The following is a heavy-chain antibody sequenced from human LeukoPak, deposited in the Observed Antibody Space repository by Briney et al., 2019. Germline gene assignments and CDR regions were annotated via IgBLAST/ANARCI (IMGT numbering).Heavy chain of an antibody. CDR3: ARDVVLRYFDWLSNDGAFDI. V-gene: IGHV3-21*01. D-gene: IGHD3-9*01. CDR2: ISSSSSYI. J-gene: IGHJ3*02. Sequence: GGSLRLFCAASGFTCSSYSMNWVRQAPGKGLEWVSSISSSSSYIYYADSVKGRFTISRDNAKNSLYLQMNSLRAEDTAVYYCARDVVLRYFDWLSNDGAFDIWGQGTMVTVSS. CDR1: GFTCSSYS.